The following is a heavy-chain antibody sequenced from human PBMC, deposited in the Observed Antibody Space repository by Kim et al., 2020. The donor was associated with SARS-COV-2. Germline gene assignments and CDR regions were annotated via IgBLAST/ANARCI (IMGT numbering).Heavy chain of an antibody. CDR2: ISNSGNT. CDR1: GDSVSSGSYY. CDR3: ARCRYGDYVRYYFDY. D-gene: IGHD4-17*01. Sequence: SETLSLTCKVSGDSVSSGSYYWGWIRQPPGKGLEWIGYISNSGNTNYNPSLKSRVSMSVDTSENQFSLRLGLVNAADTAVYYCARCRYGDYVRYYFDYWGQGALVTVSS. V-gene: IGHV4-61*01. J-gene: IGHJ4*02.